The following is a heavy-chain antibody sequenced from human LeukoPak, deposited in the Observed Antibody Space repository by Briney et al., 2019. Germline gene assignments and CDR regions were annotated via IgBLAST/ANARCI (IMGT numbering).Heavy chain of an antibody. V-gene: IGHV3-66*02. D-gene: IGHD2-2*01. Sequence: QSGGSLRLSCAASGFTVSSNYMSWVRQAPGKGLEWVSVIYSGGSTYYADSVKGRFTISRDNFKNTLYLQMNSLRAEDTAVYYCARGCSSTSCYPYWYFDLWGRGTLVTVSS. CDR2: IYSGGST. CDR3: ARGCSSTSCYPYWYFDL. CDR1: GFTVSSNY. J-gene: IGHJ2*01.